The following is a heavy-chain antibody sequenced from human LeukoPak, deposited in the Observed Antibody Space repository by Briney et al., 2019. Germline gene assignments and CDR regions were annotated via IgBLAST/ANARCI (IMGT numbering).Heavy chain of an antibody. V-gene: IGHV3-48*01. J-gene: IGHJ4*02. D-gene: IGHD5-18*01. Sequence: GGSLRLSCAASGFIFSSYSMNWVRQAPGKGLEWISYIRSSRSTIYYADSVKGRFTISRDNAKNSLYLQMNSLSPDDTAVYYCARDYGYGFDYWGQGTLVTVSS. CDR2: IRSSRSTI. CDR1: GFIFSSYS. CDR3: ARDYGYGFDY.